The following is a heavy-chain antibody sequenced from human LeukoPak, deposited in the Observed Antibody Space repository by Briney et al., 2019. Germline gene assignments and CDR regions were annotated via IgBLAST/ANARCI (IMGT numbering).Heavy chain of an antibody. V-gene: IGHV3-33*01. CDR3: ARDDDYNPLVH. D-gene: IGHD4/OR15-4a*01. CDR2: IWPDGSIK. CDR1: GFPFSSYG. Sequence: GGSLRLSCTASGFPFSSYGMHWVRQAPGKGLVWFTVIWPDGSIKYYADSVKGRFTVSRDNSKNTLYLQMNGLRADDTAVYYCARDDDYNPLVHWGQGTLVTVSS. J-gene: IGHJ4*02.